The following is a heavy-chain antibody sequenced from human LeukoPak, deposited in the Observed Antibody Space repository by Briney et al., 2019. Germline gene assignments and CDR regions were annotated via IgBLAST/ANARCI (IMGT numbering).Heavy chain of an antibody. CDR3: ARDISRSPREY. CDR1: GFTFSDYY. Sequence: GGSLRLSCAASGFTFSDYYMSWIRQAPGKGLEWISYISTTSGFTKYADSVKGRFTISRDNAKNALYLQMNSLGVEDTAVYYCARDISRSPREYWGQGTLVIVSS. D-gene: IGHD3-9*01. CDR2: ISTTSGFT. V-gene: IGHV3-11*06. J-gene: IGHJ4*02.